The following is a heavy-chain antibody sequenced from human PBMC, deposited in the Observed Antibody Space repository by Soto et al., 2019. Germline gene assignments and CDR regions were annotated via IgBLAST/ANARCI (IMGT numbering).Heavy chain of an antibody. Sequence: PGGSLRLSCAASGFTFSDYYMNWIRQAPGKGLEWVSYISSGAITIYYADSVKGRFTISRDNAENSLFLQMNSLRDEDTAVYYCARDFGYDDVWGQGTTVTVSS. CDR2: ISSGAITI. CDR1: GFTFSDYY. V-gene: IGHV3-11*04. CDR3: ARDFGYDDV. D-gene: IGHD3-22*01. J-gene: IGHJ6*02.